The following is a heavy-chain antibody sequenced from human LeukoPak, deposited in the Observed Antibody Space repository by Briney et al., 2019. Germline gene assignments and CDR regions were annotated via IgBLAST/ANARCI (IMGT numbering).Heavy chain of an antibody. Sequence: SEILSLTSTVSGGSISSYYWSWIRQPPGKGLEWIGYIYYSGSTNYNPSLKSRVTISVDTSKNQFSLKLSSVTAADTAVYYCARVAAAGTLQHWGQGTLVTVSS. CDR1: GGSISSYY. CDR3: ARVAAAGTLQH. D-gene: IGHD6-13*01. J-gene: IGHJ1*01. CDR2: IYYSGST. V-gene: IGHV4-59*01.